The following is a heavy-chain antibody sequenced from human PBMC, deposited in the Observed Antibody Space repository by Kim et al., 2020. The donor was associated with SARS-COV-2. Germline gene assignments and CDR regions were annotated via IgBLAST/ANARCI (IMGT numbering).Heavy chain of an antibody. V-gene: IGHV4-59*13. CDR1: GGSISSYY. CDR2: IYYSGST. CDR3: ARGIPDIVVVVAATHAWFDP. J-gene: IGHJ5*02. Sequence: SETLSLTCTVSGGSISSYYWSWIRQSPGKGLEWIGYIYYSGSTNYNPSLKSRVNISVDTSKNQFSLKLSSVTAADTAVYYCARGIPDIVVVVAATHAWFDPWGQGTLVTVSS. D-gene: IGHD2-15*01.